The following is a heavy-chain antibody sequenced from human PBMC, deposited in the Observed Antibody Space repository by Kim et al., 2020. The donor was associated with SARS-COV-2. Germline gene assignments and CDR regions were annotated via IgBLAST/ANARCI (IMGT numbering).Heavy chain of an antibody. CDR3: ALEAHCGGDCPDIFDY. J-gene: IGHJ4*02. Sequence: GGSLRLSCAASGFTFSTYCTHWVRQAPGKGLEWVAFISYAGSNKYYADSVKGRFTISRDNSKNTLYLQMNSLRPEDTAVYYCALEAHCGGDCPDIFDYWGQGTLVTVSS. CDR2: ISYAGSNK. CDR1: GFTFSTYC. D-gene: IGHD2-21*02. V-gene: IGHV3-30*03.